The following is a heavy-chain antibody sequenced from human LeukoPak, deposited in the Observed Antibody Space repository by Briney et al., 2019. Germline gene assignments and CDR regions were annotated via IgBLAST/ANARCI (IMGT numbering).Heavy chain of an antibody. Sequence: GGSLRLSCAASGFTFSSYAMSRVRQAPGKGLEWVSAISGSGGSTYYADSVKGRFTISRDNSKNTLYLQMNSLRAEDAAVYYCAKGDYGWYFDYWGQGTLVTVSS. J-gene: IGHJ4*02. CDR1: GFTFSSYA. V-gene: IGHV3-23*01. CDR3: AKGDYGWYFDY. D-gene: IGHD4-17*01. CDR2: ISGSGGST.